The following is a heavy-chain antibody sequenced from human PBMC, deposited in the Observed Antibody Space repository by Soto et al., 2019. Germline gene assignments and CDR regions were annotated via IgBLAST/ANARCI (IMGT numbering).Heavy chain of an antibody. V-gene: IGHV3-48*02. Sequence: GGSLRLSCAASGFTFSSYSMSWVRQAPGKGLEWVSYISSSGTTIYYADSVKGRFTISRDNAKNSLSLQMNSLRDEDTAVYYCATDWVSEGHRCPRYWCQGPLVTVSS. CDR2: ISSSGTTI. CDR3: ATDWVSEGHRCPRY. D-gene: IGHD3-16*01. CDR1: GFTFSSYS. J-gene: IGHJ4*02.